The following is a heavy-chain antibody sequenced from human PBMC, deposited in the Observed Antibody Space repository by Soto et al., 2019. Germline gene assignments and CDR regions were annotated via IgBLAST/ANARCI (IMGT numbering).Heavy chain of an antibody. Sequence: GGSLRLSCAISGFSVSSNYLSWVRQAPGKGLEWVSVHYSGGSTYYADSVQGRFTISRDKSNNTLYLQMRRVRAEDTAVYFCARHRHPRGTVGATSPLNPWGQGTQVTSPQ. V-gene: IGHV3-53*01. CDR2: HYSGGST. D-gene: IGHD1-26*01. CDR3: ARHRHPRGTVGATSPLNP. CDR1: GFSVSSNY. J-gene: IGHJ5*02.